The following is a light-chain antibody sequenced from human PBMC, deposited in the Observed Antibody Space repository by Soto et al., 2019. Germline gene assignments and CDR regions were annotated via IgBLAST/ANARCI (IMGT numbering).Light chain of an antibody. CDR2: AAS. CDR1: QDSRND. J-gene: IGKJ4*01. Sequence: DIQMTQSPSSLSASVGDGVTITCRASQDSRNDLGWYQQKPGKAPKRLNDAASNLQSGVSSRFSGSGSGTEFALTITSLHPDDFATYYGLHHNSFHLAFGGGTKVEIK. CDR3: LHHNSFHLA. V-gene: IGKV1-17*01.